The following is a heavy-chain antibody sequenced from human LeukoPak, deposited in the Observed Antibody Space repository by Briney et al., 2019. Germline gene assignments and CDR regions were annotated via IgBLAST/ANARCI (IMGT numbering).Heavy chain of an antibody. V-gene: IGHV1-2*02. J-gene: IGHJ5*02. Sequence: ASVTVSFTASGYRFSGNFIHWVRQAPGQGLEWMAWINPNSGDTNYAQKFQGRVTVTRDTSISTVYMDLSSLTYDDTAIYYCARAREVTGLTPWGQGTLVTVSS. CDR3: ARAREVTGLTP. D-gene: IGHD3-9*01. CDR1: GYRFSGNF. CDR2: INPNSGDT.